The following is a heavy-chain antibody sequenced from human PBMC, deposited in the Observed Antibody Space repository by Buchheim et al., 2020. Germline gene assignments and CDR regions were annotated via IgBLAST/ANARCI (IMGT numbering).Heavy chain of an antibody. CDR1: GGTFSSYT. Sequence: QVQLVQSGAEVKKPGSSVKDSCKASGGTFSSYTISWVRQAPGQGLEWMGRIIPILGIANYAQKFQGRVTITADKSTSTAYMELSSLRSEDTAVYYCARAVPSIAAPSYFDYWGQGTL. V-gene: IGHV1-69*02. D-gene: IGHD6-6*01. CDR2: IIPILGIA. CDR3: ARAVPSIAAPSYFDY. J-gene: IGHJ4*02.